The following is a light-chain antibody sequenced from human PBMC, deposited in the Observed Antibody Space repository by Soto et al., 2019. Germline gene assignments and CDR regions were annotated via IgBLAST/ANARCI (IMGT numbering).Light chain of an antibody. CDR3: SAWDASLNGYV. Sequence: SLLTRPPPAAGTPGQRLTISCSGSSPNIGSKTVNWYQQLPGTAPKLLIYSNYQRPSGVPDRFSGSKSGTSASLAISGLQSEDEADYYCSAWDASLNGYVFGTGTKVTVL. V-gene: IGLV1-44*01. CDR1: SPNIGSKT. CDR2: SNY. J-gene: IGLJ1*01.